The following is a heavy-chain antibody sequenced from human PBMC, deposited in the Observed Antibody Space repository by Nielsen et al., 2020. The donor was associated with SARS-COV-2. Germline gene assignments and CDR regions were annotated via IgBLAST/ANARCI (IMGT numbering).Heavy chain of an antibody. Sequence: GGSLRLSCAASGFTFSSYWMSWVRQAPGKGLVWVSRINSDGSSTSYADSVKGRFTISRDNAKNTLYLQMNSLRAEDTAVYYCAKDHSSGYYYSDYWGQGTLVTVSS. CDR1: GFTFSSYW. D-gene: IGHD3-22*01. CDR2: INSDGSST. CDR3: AKDHSSGYYYSDY. J-gene: IGHJ4*02. V-gene: IGHV3-74*01.